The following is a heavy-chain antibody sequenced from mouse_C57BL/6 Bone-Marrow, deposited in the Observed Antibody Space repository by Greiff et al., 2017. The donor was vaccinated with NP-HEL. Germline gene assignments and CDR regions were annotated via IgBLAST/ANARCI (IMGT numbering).Heavy chain of an antibody. J-gene: IGHJ1*03. V-gene: IGHV3-5*01. Sequence: EVQRVESGPGLVKPSQTVFLTCTVTGISITTGNYRWSWIRQFPGNKLEWIGYIYYSGTITYNPSLTSRTTITRDTPKHQFFLEMNSLTAEDTATYDCAREGITTDWYFDVWGTGTTVTVSS. CDR3: AREGITTDWYFDV. D-gene: IGHD1-1*01. CDR2: IYYSGTI. CDR1: GISITTGNYR.